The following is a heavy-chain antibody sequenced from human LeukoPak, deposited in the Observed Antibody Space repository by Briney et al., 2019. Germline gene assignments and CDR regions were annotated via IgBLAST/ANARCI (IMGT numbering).Heavy chain of an antibody. CDR2: FDPEDGET. CDR1: RYTLTELS. D-gene: IGHD6-19*01. V-gene: IGHV1-24*01. J-gene: IGHJ4*02. CDR3: ATGIAVAMDY. Sequence: ASVKVSCKVSRYTLTELSMHWVRQAPGKGLEWMGGFDPEDGETIYAQKFQGRVTMTEDTSTDTAYMELSSVRSEDTAVYYCATGIAVAMDYWGQGTLVTVSS.